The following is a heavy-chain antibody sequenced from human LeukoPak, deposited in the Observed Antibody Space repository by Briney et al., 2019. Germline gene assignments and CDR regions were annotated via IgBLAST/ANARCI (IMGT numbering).Heavy chain of an antibody. Sequence: SETLSLTCTVSGGSISSSSYYWGWIRQPPGKGLEWIGSIYYSGSTYYNPSLKSRVTISVDASKNQFSLKLSSVTAADTAVYYCARGVVAATDKTIDYWGQGTLVTVSS. CDR1: GGSISSSSYY. CDR2: IYYSGST. D-gene: IGHD2-15*01. CDR3: ARGVVAATDKTIDY. V-gene: IGHV4-39*07. J-gene: IGHJ4*02.